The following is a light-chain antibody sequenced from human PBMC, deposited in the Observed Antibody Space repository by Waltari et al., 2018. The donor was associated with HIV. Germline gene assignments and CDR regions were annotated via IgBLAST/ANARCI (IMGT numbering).Light chain of an antibody. V-gene: IGLV3-21*04. CDR3: QVWDTTTDQYV. Sequence: YALTQPPSVSVAPGRTARIACEGNNIGDKSVHRYHQKPGQAPILVIYYDTDRPSGIPERFSGSNSGNTASLIISRVEAGDEADYYCQVWDTTTDQYVFGTGTKVTV. J-gene: IGLJ1*01. CDR2: YDT. CDR1: NIGDKS.